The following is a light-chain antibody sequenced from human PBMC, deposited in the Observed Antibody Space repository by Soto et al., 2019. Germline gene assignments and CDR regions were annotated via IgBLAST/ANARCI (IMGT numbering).Light chain of an antibody. Sequence: QSALTQPPSASGSPGQSVTISCTGTSSDVGGYNYVSWYQQHPGKAPKLIIYEVNKRPSGAPDRFSGSKSGNTASLTVSGLQAEDEADYYCSSYAGSNRFEVGGATKLTVL. CDR3: SSYAGSNRFE. V-gene: IGLV2-8*01. CDR1: SSDVGGYNY. CDR2: EVN. J-gene: IGLJ2*01.